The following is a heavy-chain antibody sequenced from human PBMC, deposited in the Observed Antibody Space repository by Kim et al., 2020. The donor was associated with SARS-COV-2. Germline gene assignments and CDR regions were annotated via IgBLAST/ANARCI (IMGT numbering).Heavy chain of an antibody. CDR2: IYNDGSRI. CDR1: GFTFSNYW. CDR3: GVVRAAIFSDGLDV. D-gene: IGHD2-21*02. J-gene: IGHJ6*02. V-gene: IGHV3-74*01. Sequence: GGSLRLSCAASGFTFSNYWMHWVRQAPGKGLEWVSRIYNDGSRISYADSVKGQFTISRDNAKNTLFLQMNSMRAEDTAVYYCGVVRAAIFSDGLDVWGQGTTVTVSS.